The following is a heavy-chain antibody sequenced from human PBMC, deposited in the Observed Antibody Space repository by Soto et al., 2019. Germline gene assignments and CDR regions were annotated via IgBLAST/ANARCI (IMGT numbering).Heavy chain of an antibody. J-gene: IGHJ5*02. CDR3: AREIVTAGGNNYFDP. Sequence: SETLSLTCGGSGGTVASSHWWSWVRQSPGRGLEWIGNVYHTGDTNFKPSLQSRVTFSVDNSNNKFSLRLTSVTAEDTAVYFCAREIVTAGGNNYFDPWGPGTLVTVSS. CDR1: GGTVASSHW. D-gene: IGHD2-21*02. CDR2: VYHTGDT. V-gene: IGHV4-4*02.